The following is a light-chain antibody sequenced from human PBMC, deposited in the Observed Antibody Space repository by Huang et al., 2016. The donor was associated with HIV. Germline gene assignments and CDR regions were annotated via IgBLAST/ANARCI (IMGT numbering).Light chain of an antibody. CDR1: QGISNW. CDR2: GAS. J-gene: IGKJ4*01. Sequence: DIQMIQSPSSVSASVGDRVTITCRASQGISNWLAWYQQKPGKAPKHLMYGASSLQSGVPSRFSGSGSGTEFTLTISNLQPEDFATYYCQQSNSFLALTFGGGTKVEIK. CDR3: QQSNSFLALT. V-gene: IGKV1-12*01.